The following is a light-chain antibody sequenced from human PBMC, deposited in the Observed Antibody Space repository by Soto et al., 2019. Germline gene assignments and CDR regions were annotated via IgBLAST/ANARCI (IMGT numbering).Light chain of an antibody. CDR2: NAS. CDR3: QQYNNWPWT. Sequence: IDLTHSPATLSVSPWYRSTICFRASQSVSFNLVWYQHKPGQPPRLLMYNASNRATGIPARFSGSGSGTEFTLTISSLQSVDFAVYSCQQYNNWPWTFGQGTKVDIK. V-gene: IGKV3-15*01. J-gene: IGKJ1*01. CDR1: QSVSFN.